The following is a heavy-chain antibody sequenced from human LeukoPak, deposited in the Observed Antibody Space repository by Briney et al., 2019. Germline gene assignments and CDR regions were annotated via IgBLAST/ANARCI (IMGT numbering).Heavy chain of an antibody. D-gene: IGHD1-20*01. J-gene: IGHJ4*02. CDR1: GGTFSSYA. CDR2: IIPIFGTA. CDR3: ARDSSNWMNF. Sequence: SVKVSCKASGGTFSSYAISWVRQAPGQGLEWMGGIIPIFGTANYAQKFQGRVTITTDESTSTVYMELSSLRSDDTAVYYCARDSSNWMNFWGQGTLVTVSS. V-gene: IGHV1-69*05.